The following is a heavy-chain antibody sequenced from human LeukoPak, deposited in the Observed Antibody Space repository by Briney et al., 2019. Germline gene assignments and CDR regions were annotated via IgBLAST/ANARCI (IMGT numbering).Heavy chain of an antibody. V-gene: IGHV3-23*01. Sequence: GGSLRLSCAASGFTFSSYAISWVRQAPGKGLEWVSAISGSGGSTYYADSVKGRFTISRDNSKNTLYLQMNSLRAEDTAVYYCAKGQAGRLPVHNWFDPWGQGTLVTVSS. CDR1: GFTFSSYA. J-gene: IGHJ5*02. CDR3: AKGQAGRLPVHNWFDP. D-gene: IGHD1-26*01. CDR2: ISGSGGST.